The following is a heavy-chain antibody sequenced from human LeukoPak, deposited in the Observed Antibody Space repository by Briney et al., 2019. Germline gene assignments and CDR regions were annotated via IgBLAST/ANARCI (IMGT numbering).Heavy chain of an antibody. J-gene: IGHJ4*02. CDR3: ARGPRITIFGVVTRSFDY. CDR2: INHSGST. V-gene: IGHV4-34*01. D-gene: IGHD3-3*01. CDR1: GGSFSGYY. Sequence: SETLSLTCAVYGGSFSGYYWSWIRQPPGKGLEWIGEINHSGSTNYNPSLKSRVTISVDTSKNQFSLKLSSETAADTAVYYCARGPRITIFGVVTRSFDYWGQGTLVTVSS.